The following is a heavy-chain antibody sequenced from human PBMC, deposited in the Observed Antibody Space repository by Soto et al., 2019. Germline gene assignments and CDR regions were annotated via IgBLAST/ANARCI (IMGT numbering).Heavy chain of an antibody. J-gene: IGHJ5*02. V-gene: IGHV4-30-4*01. CDR2: IYYSGNT. CDR3: ARDGYCSGGSCYRP. CDR1: GGSISSGYYY. Sequence: PSETLSLTCSVSGGSISSGYYYWSWIRQPPGKGLEWIGNIYYSGNTYYNPSLKSRLIISIDTSKNQFSLKVGSVTAADTAVYCCARDGYCSGGSCYRPWGQGTLVTVSS. D-gene: IGHD2-15*01.